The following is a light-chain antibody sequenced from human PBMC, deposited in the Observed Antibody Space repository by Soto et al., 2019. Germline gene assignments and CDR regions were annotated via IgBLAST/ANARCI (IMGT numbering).Light chain of an antibody. CDR3: QSYDSSLSAWV. J-gene: IGLJ3*02. CDR2: ANS. Sequence: QSVLTQPPSVSGAPGQRVAIACTGSSSNLGALYDVHWYQQLPDTVPKLLIYANSNRPSGVPDRFSASKSGTSASLVITGLQAEDEADYYCQSYDSSLSAWVFGGGTQLTVL. CDR1: SSNLGALYD. V-gene: IGLV1-40*01.